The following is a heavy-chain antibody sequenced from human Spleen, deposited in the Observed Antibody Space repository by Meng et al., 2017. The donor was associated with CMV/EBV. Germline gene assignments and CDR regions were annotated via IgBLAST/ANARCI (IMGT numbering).Heavy chain of an antibody. D-gene: IGHD4-11*01. J-gene: IGHJ4*02. CDR1: GFSFSSYS. CDR2: ISSSTGTI. V-gene: IGHV3-48*04. Sequence: GESLKISCAASGFSFSSYSMTWVRQAPGKGLEWVSYISSSTGTIFYADSVKGRFTISRDNANRSLYLQMNSLRAEDTAVYYCATGYDYSASGLDHWGQGTLVTVSS. CDR3: ATGYDYSASGLDH.